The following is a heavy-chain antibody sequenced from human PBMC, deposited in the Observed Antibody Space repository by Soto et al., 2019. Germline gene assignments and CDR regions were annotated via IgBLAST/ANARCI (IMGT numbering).Heavy chain of an antibody. Sequence: QVQLVESGGGVVQPGRSLRLSCAASGFTFSSYGMHWVRQAPGKGLVWVAVISYEGSIKYYADSVKGRFTISRDNSKNTLSLQMNSLRAEDTAVYYSAKGPSYDFWSGCAKYWAQGTLVTFS. V-gene: IGHV3-30*18. J-gene: IGHJ4*02. CDR3: AKGPSYDFWSGCAKY. CDR1: GFTFSSYG. CDR2: ISYEGSIK. D-gene: IGHD3-3*01.